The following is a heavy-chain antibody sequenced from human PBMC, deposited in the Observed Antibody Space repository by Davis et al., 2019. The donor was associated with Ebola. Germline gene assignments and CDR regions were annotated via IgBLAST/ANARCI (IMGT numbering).Heavy chain of an antibody. CDR1: GGSISSGDYY. Sequence: SETLSLTCTVSGGSISSGDYYWSWIRQPPGKGLEWIGEINHSGSTNYNPSLKSRVTISVDTSKNQFSLKLSSVTAADTAVYYCARGQVVWPRFDPWGQGTLVTVSS. V-gene: IGHV4-39*07. D-gene: IGHD2-15*01. CDR3: ARGQVVWPRFDP. J-gene: IGHJ5*02. CDR2: INHSGST.